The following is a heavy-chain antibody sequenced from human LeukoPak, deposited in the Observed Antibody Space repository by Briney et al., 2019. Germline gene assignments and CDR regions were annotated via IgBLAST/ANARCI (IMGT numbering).Heavy chain of an antibody. CDR3: AKDMRFDRTPYYFDY. CDR1: GFTFSSYS. Sequence: GGSLRLSCAASGFTFSSYSMNWVRQAPGKGLEWVSAISGSGGSTYYADSVKGRFTISRDNSKNTLYLQMNSLRAEDTAVYYCAKDMRFDRTPYYFDYWGQGTLVTVSS. J-gene: IGHJ4*02. D-gene: IGHD1-14*01. V-gene: IGHV3-23*01. CDR2: ISGSGGST.